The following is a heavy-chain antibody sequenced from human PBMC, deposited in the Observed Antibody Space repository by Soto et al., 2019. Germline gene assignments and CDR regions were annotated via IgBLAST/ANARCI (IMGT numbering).Heavy chain of an antibody. CDR1: GGSFSGYY. CDR3: ARGSRIQLWLSY. V-gene: IGHV4-34*01. Sequence: ASETLSLTCAVYGGSFSGYYWSWIRQPPGKGLEWIGEINHSGSTNYNPSLKSRVTISVDTSKNQFSLKLSSVTAADTAAYYCARGSRIQLWLSYWGQGTLVTVSS. J-gene: IGHJ4*02. CDR2: INHSGST. D-gene: IGHD5-18*01.